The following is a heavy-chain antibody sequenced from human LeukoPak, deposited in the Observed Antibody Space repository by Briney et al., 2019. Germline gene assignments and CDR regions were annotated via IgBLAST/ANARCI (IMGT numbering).Heavy chain of an antibody. CDR1: GFTFSSSA. J-gene: IGHJ3*02. V-gene: IGHV3-23*01. D-gene: IGHD3-22*01. CDR3: AKDWVTMIVVVLDAFDI. CDR2: ISGSGGST. Sequence: GGSLRLSCAASGFTFSSSAMSWVRQAPGKGLEWVSAISGSGGSTYYADSVKGRFTISRDNSKNTLYLQMNSLRAEDTAVYYCAKDWVTMIVVVLDAFDIWGQGTMVTVSS.